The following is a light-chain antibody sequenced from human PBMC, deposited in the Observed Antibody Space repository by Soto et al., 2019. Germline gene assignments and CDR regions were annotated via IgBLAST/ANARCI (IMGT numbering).Light chain of an antibody. J-gene: IGKJ1*01. CDR1: QSISTW. CDR3: QQYDSYSPT. V-gene: IGKV1-5*03. CDR2: QAS. Sequence: DIQMTQSPSTLSASVGDRVIVTCRASQSISTWLAWYQQKPGKAPKLLIYQASILPSGVPSRFSGSGSGREFTLTISSLQPDDRATYYCQQYDSYSPTFGQGTKVEI.